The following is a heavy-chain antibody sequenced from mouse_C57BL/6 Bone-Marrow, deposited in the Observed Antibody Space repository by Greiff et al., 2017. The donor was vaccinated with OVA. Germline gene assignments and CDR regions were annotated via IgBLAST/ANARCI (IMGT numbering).Heavy chain of an antibody. CDR1: GYTFTDYN. Sequence: EVQLQQSGPELVKPGASVKMSCKASGYTFTDYNMHWVKQSHGKSLEWIGYINPNNGGTSYNQKFKGKATLTVNKSSSTAYMELRSLTSEDSAVYYCAKGSYYDYPAWCADWGQGTLVTVSA. CDR2: INPNNGGT. J-gene: IGHJ3*01. V-gene: IGHV1-22*01. D-gene: IGHD2-4*01. CDR3: AKGSYYDYPAWCAD.